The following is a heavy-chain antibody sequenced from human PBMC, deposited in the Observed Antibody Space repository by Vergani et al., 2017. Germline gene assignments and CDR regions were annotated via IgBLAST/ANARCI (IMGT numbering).Heavy chain of an antibody. J-gene: IGHJ4*02. CDR2: INPNSGGT. CDR1: GYTFTGYY. V-gene: IGHV1-2*02. Sequence: QVQLVQSGAEVKKPGASVKVSCKASGYTFTGYYMHWVRQAPGQGLEWMGWINPNSGGTNYAQKFQGRVTMTTDTSTSTAYMELRSLRSDDTAVYYCAREGDRVRGVIPFDYWGQGTLVTVSS. D-gene: IGHD3-10*01. CDR3: AREGDRVRGVIPFDY.